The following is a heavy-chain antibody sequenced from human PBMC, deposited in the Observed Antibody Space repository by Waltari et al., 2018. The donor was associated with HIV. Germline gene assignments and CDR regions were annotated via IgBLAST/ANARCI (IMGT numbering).Heavy chain of an antibody. V-gene: IGHV3-21*04. CDR2: ISDNSDFT. Sequence: GGGRVKPGETLTLACSGSGFTFKTYSLTWLRQAPGIGLDWISSISDNSDFTHYADAIKGRFTVSRDNTRNSLYLEMSGLRDEDTALYYCAAFLCGEDCRDGFDVWGQGAMLIVSS. D-gene: IGHD3-10*02. J-gene: IGHJ3*01. CDR1: GFTFKTYS. CDR3: AAFLCGEDCRDGFDV.